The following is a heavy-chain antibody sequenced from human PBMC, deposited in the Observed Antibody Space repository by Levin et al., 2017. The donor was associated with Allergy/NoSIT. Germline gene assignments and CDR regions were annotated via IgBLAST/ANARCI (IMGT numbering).Heavy chain of an antibody. J-gene: IGHJ4*02. CDR2: VSDGGDYT. V-gene: IGHV3-23*01. CDR1: GFTFSTYA. Sequence: GGSLRLSCSASGFTFSTYAMNWVRPAPGQGLECVSSVSDGGDYTFYADSVKGRFTISRDNSKDTLYLQMINLRAEDTALYFCAKDDGAAYYSFDSWGQGTLVTVSS. D-gene: IGHD1-26*01. CDR3: AKDDGAAYYSFDS.